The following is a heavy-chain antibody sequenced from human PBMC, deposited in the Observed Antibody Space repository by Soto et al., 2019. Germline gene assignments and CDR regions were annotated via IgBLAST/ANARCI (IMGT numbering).Heavy chain of an antibody. J-gene: IGHJ4*02. D-gene: IGHD6-6*01. CDR1: GCTFSSYA. Sequence: GSLILSCSSSGCTFSSYAMHWVRQAPGKGLEWVAVISYDGSNKYYADSVKGRFTISRDNSKNTLYLQMNSLRAEDTAVYYCERALSYSSSSYYFDYWGQGTLVTVSS. V-gene: IGHV3-30-3*01. CDR3: ERALSYSSSSYYFDY. CDR2: ISYDGSNK.